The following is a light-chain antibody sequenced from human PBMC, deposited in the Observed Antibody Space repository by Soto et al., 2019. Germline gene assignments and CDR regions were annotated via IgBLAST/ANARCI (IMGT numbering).Light chain of an antibody. CDR3: QQRIQWRP. J-gene: IGKJ1*01. Sequence: EVVCRQSPATLSLSPGERATLSWGASQSVSSYLAWYQQKPGQAPRLLIYDASKRATGIPARFSGSGFGTDYTLTISRLEPEDFAVYYCQQRIQWRPFGQGTKVDIK. CDR2: DAS. V-gene: IGKV3-11*01. CDR1: QSVSSY.